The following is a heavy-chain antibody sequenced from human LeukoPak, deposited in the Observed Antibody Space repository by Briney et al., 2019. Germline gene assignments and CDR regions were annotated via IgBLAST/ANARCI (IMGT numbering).Heavy chain of an antibody. J-gene: IGHJ4*02. D-gene: IGHD6-19*01. CDR2: IHYSGST. CDR3: ARWYSSGWAFDY. CDR1: GGTISSYY. V-gene: IGHV4-59*08. Sequence: PSETLSLTCTVSGGTISSYYWNWIRQPPGKGLEWIGYIHYSGSTKYNPSLKSRVSISVDTSKNQFSLKLSSVTAADTAVYYCARWYSSGWAFDYWGQGTLVTVSS.